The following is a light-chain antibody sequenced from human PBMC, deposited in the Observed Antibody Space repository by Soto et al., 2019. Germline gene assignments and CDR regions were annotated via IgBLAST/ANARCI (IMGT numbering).Light chain of an antibody. V-gene: IGLV2-8*01. CDR1: SSDVGGYNY. Sequence: QSALTQPPSASGSPGQSVTISCTGTSSDVGGYNYVSWYQQHPGKAPKLMICEVSQRPSGVPDRFSGSKSGNTASLTVSGLQAEDEADYYCSSYAGSYSWVFGGGTQLTVL. CDR2: EVS. CDR3: SSYAGSYSWV. J-gene: IGLJ3*02.